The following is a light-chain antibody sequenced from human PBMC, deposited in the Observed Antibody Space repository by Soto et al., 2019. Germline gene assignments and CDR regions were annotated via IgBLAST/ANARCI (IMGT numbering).Light chain of an antibody. CDR3: CSYTTSNTRQIV. V-gene: IGLV2-14*01. J-gene: IGLJ1*01. CDR1: SSDVGGYNY. CDR2: DVT. Sequence: QSALTQPASVSGSPGQSITISCTGTSSDVGGYNYVSWYQQQPGKAPKFMIYDVTNRPSGVSNRFSGSKSGNTASLTISVLQAEDEADYYCCSYTTSNTRQIVFGTGTKVTVL.